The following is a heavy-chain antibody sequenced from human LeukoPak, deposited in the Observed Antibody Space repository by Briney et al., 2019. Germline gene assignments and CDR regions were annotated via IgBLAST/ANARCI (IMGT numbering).Heavy chain of an antibody. CDR1: GYSSTSYW. Sequence: GESLKISCKGSGYSSTSYWIGWVRQRPGKGLEWMGIIYPGDSDTRYSPSFQGQVTISADKSISTAYLQWISLKASDTAMYYCAREYSSISAFDYWGQGTLVTVSS. V-gene: IGHV5-51*01. CDR3: AREYSSISAFDY. J-gene: IGHJ4*02. CDR2: IYPGDSDT. D-gene: IGHD6-6*01.